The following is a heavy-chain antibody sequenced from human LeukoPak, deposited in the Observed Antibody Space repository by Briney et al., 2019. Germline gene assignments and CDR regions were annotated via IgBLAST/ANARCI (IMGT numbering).Heavy chain of an antibody. CDR2: ISGSGGST. J-gene: IGHJ4*02. V-gene: IGHV3-23*01. CDR1: GFTLSSYA. CDR3: AKDLGNIVVVVAATSY. D-gene: IGHD2-15*01. Sequence: PGGSLRLSCAASGFTLSSYAMSWVGQAPGKGLDWVSAISGSGGSTYYADSVKGRFTISRDNSKNTLYLQMNSLRAEDTAVYYCAKDLGNIVVVVAATSYWGQGTLVTVSS.